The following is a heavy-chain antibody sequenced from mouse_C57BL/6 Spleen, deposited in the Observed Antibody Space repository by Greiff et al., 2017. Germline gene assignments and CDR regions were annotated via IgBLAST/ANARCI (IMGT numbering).Heavy chain of an antibody. J-gene: IGHJ1*03. CDR1: GYTFTSYW. V-gene: IGHV1-52*01. D-gene: IGHD2-5*01. CDR2: IDPSDSET. CDR3: ARSGSNYWYFEV. Sequence: VQLQQPGAELVRPGSSVKLSCKASGYTFTSYWMHWVKQRPIQGLEWIGNIDPSDSETHYNQKFKDKATLTVDKSSSTAYMQLSSLTSEDSAVYDCARSGSNYWYFEVWGTGTTVTVSS.